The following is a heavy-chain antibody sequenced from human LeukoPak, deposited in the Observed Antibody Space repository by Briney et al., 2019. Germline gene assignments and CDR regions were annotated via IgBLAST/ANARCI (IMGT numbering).Heavy chain of an antibody. CDR1: GGSISSYY. CDR3: ARERYDILTGYYTFDY. CDR2: IYSSGST. Sequence: TSETLSLTCTVSGGSISSYYWSWIRQPPGKGLEWIGRIYSSGSTNYNPSLKSRVTMSVDTSKNQFSLKLSSVTAADTAVYYCARERYDILTGYYTFDYWGEGTLVTVSS. D-gene: IGHD3-9*01. V-gene: IGHV4-4*07. J-gene: IGHJ4*02.